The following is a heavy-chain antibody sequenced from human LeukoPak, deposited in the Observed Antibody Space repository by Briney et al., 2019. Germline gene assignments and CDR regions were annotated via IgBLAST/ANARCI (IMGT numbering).Heavy chain of an antibody. CDR3: ARAPTYSGSHY. D-gene: IGHD1-26*01. Sequence: SETLSLTCAVSGYSISSGYYWGWIRQPPGKGLEWIGYIYYSGSTYYNPSLKSRVNISVDTSKNQFSLKLNSVTAADTAVYYCARAPTYSGSHYWGQGTLVTVSS. CDR1: GYSISSGYY. J-gene: IGHJ4*02. CDR2: IYYSGST. V-gene: IGHV4-31*11.